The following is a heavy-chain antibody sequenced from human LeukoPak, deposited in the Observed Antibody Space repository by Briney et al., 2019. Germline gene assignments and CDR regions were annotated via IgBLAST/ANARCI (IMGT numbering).Heavy chain of an antibody. J-gene: IGHJ2*01. CDR1: GYTFTGYY. D-gene: IGHD6-13*01. CDR2: INPDSGGT. Sequence: GASVKVSCKVSGYTFTGYYLHWLRQAPGQGLEWMGRINPDSGGTNYAQKLQGRVTMTTDTSTSTAYMELRSLRSDDTAVYYCARRSRYSSSWGFWYFDLWGRGTLVTVSS. V-gene: IGHV1-2*06. CDR3: ARRSRYSSSWGFWYFDL.